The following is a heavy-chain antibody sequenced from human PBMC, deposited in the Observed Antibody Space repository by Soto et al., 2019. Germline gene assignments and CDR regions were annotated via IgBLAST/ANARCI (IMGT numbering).Heavy chain of an antibody. CDR3: ARDRSEVVPAAIGYYYYGMDV. Sequence: SVKVSCKASGGTFSSYAISWVRQAPGQGLEWMGGITPILGTANYAQKFQGRVTITADESTSTAYMELSSLRSEDTAVYYCARDRSEVVPAAIGYYYYGMDVWGQGTTVTVSS. D-gene: IGHD2-2*01. V-gene: IGHV1-69*13. CDR2: ITPILGTA. CDR1: GGTFSSYA. J-gene: IGHJ6*02.